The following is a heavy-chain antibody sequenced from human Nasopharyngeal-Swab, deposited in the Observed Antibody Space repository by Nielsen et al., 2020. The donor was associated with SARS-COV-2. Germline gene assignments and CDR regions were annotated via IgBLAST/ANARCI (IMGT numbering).Heavy chain of an antibody. J-gene: IGHJ4*02. CDR2: ISSGRTSI. D-gene: IGHD5-18*01. Sequence: GGSLRLSCAASGFTFSSYSMNWVRQAPGKGLEWVSCISSGRTSIYYADSVEGRFTISRDNAKNSLYLQMNSLRAEDTAVYYCARGDTDLVTIRDYWGQGTLVTVSS. CDR3: ARGDTDLVTIRDY. CDR1: GFTFSSYS. V-gene: IGHV3-21*01.